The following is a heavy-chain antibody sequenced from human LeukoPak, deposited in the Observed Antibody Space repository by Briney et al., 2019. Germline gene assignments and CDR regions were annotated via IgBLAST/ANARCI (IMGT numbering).Heavy chain of an antibody. CDR1: GYTFTSYY. CDR2: INPSGGST. D-gene: IGHD3-9*01. Sequence: GASVKVSCKASGYTFTSYYVHWVRQVPGQGLEWMGIINPSGGSTSYAQKFQGRVTMTRGTSTSTVYMELSSLRSEDTAVYYCARSVLRYFDLDYWGQGTLVTVSS. J-gene: IGHJ4*02. CDR3: ARSVLRYFDLDY. V-gene: IGHV1-46*01.